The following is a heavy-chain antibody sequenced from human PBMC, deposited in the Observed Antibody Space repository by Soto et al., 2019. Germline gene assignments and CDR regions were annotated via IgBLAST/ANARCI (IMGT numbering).Heavy chain of an antibody. J-gene: IGHJ2*01. CDR3: ARAVYDFWSGFFFQAEDGIRDL. Sequence: RPPPGKGLEWIGYIYYSRSTNYNPPLKRRVTKSVDTSKNQFSLKLSSVTAADTAVYYCARAVYDFWSGFFFQAEDGIRDL. V-gene: IGHV4-59*01. CDR2: IYYSRST. D-gene: IGHD3-3*01.